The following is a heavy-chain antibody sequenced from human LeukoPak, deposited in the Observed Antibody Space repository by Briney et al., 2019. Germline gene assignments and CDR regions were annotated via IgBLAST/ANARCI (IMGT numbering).Heavy chain of an antibody. CDR3: ARVGIVATISIDC. Sequence: ASVKVSCKASGYTFTGYYMHWVRQAPGQGLEWMGWINPNSGGTNYAQKFQGRVTMTRDTSISTAYMELSRLRSDDTAVYYCARVGIVATISIDCWGQGTLVTVSS. CDR2: INPNSGGT. V-gene: IGHV1-2*02. J-gene: IGHJ4*02. CDR1: GYTFTGYY. D-gene: IGHD5-12*01.